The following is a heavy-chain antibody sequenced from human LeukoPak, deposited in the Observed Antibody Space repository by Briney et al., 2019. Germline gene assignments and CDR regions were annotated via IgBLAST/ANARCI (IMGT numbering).Heavy chain of an antibody. J-gene: IGHJ4*02. V-gene: IGHV3-73*01. D-gene: IGHD4-17*01. CDR1: GFTFSGSA. CDR3: TRPTTVTTYGY. CDR2: IRSKANSYAT. Sequence: GGSLRLSCAASGFTFSGSAVHWVRQASGKGLEWVGRIRSKANSYATAYAASVKGRFTISRDDSKNTAYLQMNSLKTEDTAVYYCTRPTTVTTYGYWGQGTLVTVSS.